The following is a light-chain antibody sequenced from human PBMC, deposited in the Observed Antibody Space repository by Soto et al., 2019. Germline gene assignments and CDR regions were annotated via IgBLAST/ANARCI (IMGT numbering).Light chain of an antibody. J-gene: IGKJ1*01. Sequence: IVRTKSPATLAVSPGERSSRSCRSSQSISNNLDWYQQNPGQAPRLLIYGASTRATGVPTRFSGSGSGTEFTLTISSLQSEDFAIYYCQQYKNWLTWTFGQVAKADI. CDR1: QSISNN. V-gene: IGKV3-15*01. CDR3: QQYKNWLTWT. CDR2: GAS.